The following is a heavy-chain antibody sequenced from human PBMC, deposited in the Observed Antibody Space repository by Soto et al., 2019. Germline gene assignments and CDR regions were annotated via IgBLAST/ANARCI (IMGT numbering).Heavy chain of an antibody. Sequence: QVQLVQSGAEVKKPGASVKVSCKASGYTFTSYGISWVRQAPGQGLEWMGWISAYNGNTNYAQKLQGRVTMSTDTSTSTAYLELRSLRSDDTAVYYCARDHLHFGELPWEVRYWGQGTLVTVSS. D-gene: IGHD3-10*01. CDR1: GYTFTSYG. CDR3: ARDHLHFGELPWEVRY. V-gene: IGHV1-18*01. CDR2: ISAYNGNT. J-gene: IGHJ4*02.